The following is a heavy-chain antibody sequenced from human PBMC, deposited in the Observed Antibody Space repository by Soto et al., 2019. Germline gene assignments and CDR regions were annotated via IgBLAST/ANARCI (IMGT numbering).Heavy chain of an antibody. J-gene: IGHJ4*02. CDR1: GFMFSNHG. Sequence: QVQLVESGGGVVQPGRSLRLSCAASGFMFSNHGMHWVRQAPGKGLEWEAVIWSDGNNRYYADSVKGRFTISRDNSKNTVYLQTNSVRAEDTAVYYCVRGDNWNDEASDYWGQGTLVTVSS. V-gene: IGHV3-33*01. D-gene: IGHD1-1*01. CDR3: VRGDNWNDEASDY. CDR2: IWSDGNNR.